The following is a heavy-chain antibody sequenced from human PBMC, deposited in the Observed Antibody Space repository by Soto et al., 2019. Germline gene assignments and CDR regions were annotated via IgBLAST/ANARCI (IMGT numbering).Heavy chain of an antibody. CDR2: TRNKANSYTT. CDR3: ARERGFYYDSSGHDAFDI. D-gene: IGHD3-22*01. J-gene: IGHJ3*02. Sequence: PGGSLRLSCAASGFTFSDHYMDWVRQAPGKGLEWVGRTRNKANSYTTEYAASVKGRFTISRDDSKNSLYLQMNSLKTEDTAVYYCARERGFYYDSSGHDAFDIWGQGTMVTVS. V-gene: IGHV3-72*01. CDR1: GFTFSDHY.